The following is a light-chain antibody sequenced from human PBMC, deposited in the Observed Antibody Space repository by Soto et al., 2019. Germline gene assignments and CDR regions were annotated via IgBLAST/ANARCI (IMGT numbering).Light chain of an antibody. CDR2: AAS. V-gene: IGKV1-17*03. CDR3: LQHKTYPST. J-gene: IGKJ1*01. CDR1: QDISNY. Sequence: DIQMTQSPSAMSASVGDRVTITCRATQDISNYLTWFQQKPGKVPQRLIYAASTLQGGVSSRFRGSGSGTEFTPTIYRLQPEDFATYYCLQHKTYPSTFGQGTKVEVK.